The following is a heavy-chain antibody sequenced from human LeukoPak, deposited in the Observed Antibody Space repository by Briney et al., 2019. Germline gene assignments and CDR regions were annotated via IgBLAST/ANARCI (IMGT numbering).Heavy chain of an antibody. CDR2: IRYDGSNK. J-gene: IGHJ4*02. CDR3: AKSVTRSSGKEDLYYDSSLPNDYFDY. D-gene: IGHD3-22*01. Sequence: GGSLRLSCAASGFTFSSYGMHWVRQAPGKGLEWVAFIRYDGSNKYYADSVKGRFTISRDNSKNTLYLQMNSLRAEDTAVYYCAKSVTRSSGKEDLYYDSSLPNDYFDYWGQGTLVTVPS. V-gene: IGHV3-30*02. CDR1: GFTFSSYG.